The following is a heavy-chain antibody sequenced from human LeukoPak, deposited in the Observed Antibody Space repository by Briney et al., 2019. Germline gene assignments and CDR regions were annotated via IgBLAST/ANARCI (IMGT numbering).Heavy chain of an antibody. D-gene: IGHD3-3*01. CDR2: ISGDGGST. V-gene: IGHV3-43*02. Sequence: PGGSLRLSCAASGFTFDDYAMHWVRHAPGKGLEWVSLISGDGGSTYYADSVKGRFTISRDNSKNSLYLQMNSLRAEDTAVYYCAKSYYDFWSGYYASNQGDYYYYMDVWGKGTTVTVSS. CDR3: AKSYYDFWSGYYASNQGDYYYYMDV. CDR1: GFTFDDYA. J-gene: IGHJ6*03.